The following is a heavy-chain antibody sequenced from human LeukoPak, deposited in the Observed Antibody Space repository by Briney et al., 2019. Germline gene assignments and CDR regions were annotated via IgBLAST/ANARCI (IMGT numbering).Heavy chain of an antibody. J-gene: IGHJ5*02. V-gene: IGHV5-51*01. CDR3: ARRGYSPLEGNWFDP. D-gene: IGHD6-13*01. CDR2: IYPGDSDT. Sequence: KHGESLKISCKGSGYSFTSYWIGWVRQMPGKGLEWMGIIYPGDSDTRYSPSFQGQVTISADKSISTAYLQWSSLKASGTAMYYCARRGYSPLEGNWFDPWGQGTLATVSS. CDR1: GYSFTSYW.